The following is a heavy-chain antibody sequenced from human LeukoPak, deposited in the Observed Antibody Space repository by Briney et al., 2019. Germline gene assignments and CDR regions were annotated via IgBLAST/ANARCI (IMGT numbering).Heavy chain of an antibody. CDR3: AKDGVYYDSSGYQDY. V-gene: IGHV3-23*01. CDR1: GFTFSSYA. J-gene: IGHJ4*02. Sequence: GGSLSLSCAASGFTFSSYAMSWVRQAPGKGLEWVSAISGSGGSTYYADSVKGRFTISRDNSKNTLYLQMNSLRAEDTAVYYCAKDGVYYDSSGYQDYWGQGTLVTVSS. CDR2: ISGSGGST. D-gene: IGHD3-22*01.